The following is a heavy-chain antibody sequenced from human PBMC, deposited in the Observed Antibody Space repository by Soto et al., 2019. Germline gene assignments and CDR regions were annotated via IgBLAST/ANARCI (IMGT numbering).Heavy chain of an antibody. CDR1: GFTFSSYA. CDR2: ISGSGGST. V-gene: IGHV3-23*01. CDR3: AKGAYSSSWTGRTLDY. J-gene: IGHJ4*02. D-gene: IGHD6-13*01. Sequence: GSLRLSCAASGFTFSSYAMSWVRQAPGKGLEWVSAISGSGGSTYYADSVKGRFTISRDNSKNTLYLQMNSLRAEDTAVYYCAKGAYSSSWTGRTLDYWGQGTLVTVSS.